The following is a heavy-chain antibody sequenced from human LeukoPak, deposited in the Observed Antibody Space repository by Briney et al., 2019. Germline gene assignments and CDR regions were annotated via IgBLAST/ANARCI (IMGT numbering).Heavy chain of an antibody. J-gene: IGHJ4*02. Sequence: PGGSLRLSCAASGFTFSSYAMHWVRQAPGKGLEYVSAISSNGGSTYYANSVKGRFTISRDNSKNTLYLQMGSLRAEDMAVYYCARAGYCSGGSCYHSLYDYWGQGTLVTVSS. CDR3: ARAGYCSGGSCYHSLYDY. CDR2: ISSNGGST. D-gene: IGHD2-15*01. CDR1: GFTFSSYA. V-gene: IGHV3-64*01.